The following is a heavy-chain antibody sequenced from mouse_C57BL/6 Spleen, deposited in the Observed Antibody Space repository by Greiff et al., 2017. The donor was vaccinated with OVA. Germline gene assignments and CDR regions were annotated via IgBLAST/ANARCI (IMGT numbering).Heavy chain of an antibody. J-gene: IGHJ4*01. V-gene: IGHV1-64*01. CDR1: GYTFTSYW. D-gene: IGHD1-1*01. Sequence: VQLQQPGAELVKPGASVKLSCKASGYTFTSYWMHWVKQRPGQGLEWIGMIHPNSGSTNYNEKFKSKATLTVDKSSSTAYMQLSSLTSEDSAVYYCAEGSSTYYYAMDYWGQGTSVTVSS. CDR2: IHPNSGST. CDR3: AEGSSTYYYAMDY.